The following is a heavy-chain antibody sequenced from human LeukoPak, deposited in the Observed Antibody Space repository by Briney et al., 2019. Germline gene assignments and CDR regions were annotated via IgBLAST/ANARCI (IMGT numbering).Heavy chain of an antibody. CDR1: GYTFASYG. Sequence: GASVKVSCEASGYTFASYGISWVRQAPGQGLEWMGWISAYSGNTNYAQKLQGRVTMTTATSTSTAYMELRSLRADDTAVYYCARDRVFVDTAIVSPVQYFDYWGQGTLVTVSS. CDR3: ARDRVFVDTAIVSPVQYFDY. V-gene: IGHV1-18*01. D-gene: IGHD5-18*01. CDR2: ISAYSGNT. J-gene: IGHJ4*02.